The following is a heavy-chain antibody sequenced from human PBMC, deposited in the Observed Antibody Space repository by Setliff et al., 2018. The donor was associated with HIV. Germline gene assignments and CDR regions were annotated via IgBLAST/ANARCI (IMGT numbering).Heavy chain of an antibody. Sequence: GESLKISCKGSGYSFTSYWIGWVRQMPGKGLEWMGIIYPGDSDTRYSPSFQGQVTISADKSVSTAYLQWSSLKASDTAMYYCARQPHGDFWTDYVNAFDIWGQGTMVT. CDR3: ARQPHGDFWTDYVNAFDI. CDR1: GYSFTSYW. CDR2: IYPGDSDT. J-gene: IGHJ3*02. V-gene: IGHV5-51*01. D-gene: IGHD3-3*01.